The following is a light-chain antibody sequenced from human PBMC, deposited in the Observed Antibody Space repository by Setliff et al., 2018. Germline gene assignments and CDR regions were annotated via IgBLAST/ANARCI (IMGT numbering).Light chain of an antibody. CDR1: SNDVGAYKY. V-gene: IGLV2-14*03. CDR3: QSYDSSLSAYVV. J-gene: IGLJ2*01. Sequence: QSVLTQPASVSGSPGQSITISCTGTSNDVGAYKYVSWYQQHPGKAPKLMIFDVSNRPSGVSNRFSGSKSGTSASLAITGLQAEDEADYYCQSYDSSLSAYVVFGGGTKVTVL. CDR2: DVS.